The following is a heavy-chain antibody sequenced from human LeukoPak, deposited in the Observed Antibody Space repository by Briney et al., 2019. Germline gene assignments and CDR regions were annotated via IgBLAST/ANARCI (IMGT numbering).Heavy chain of an antibody. CDR2: IYYSGST. CDR1: GGSISSYY. J-gene: IGHJ4*02. V-gene: IGHV4-59*01. Sequence: PSETLSLTCTVSGGSISSYYWSWIRQPPGKGLEWIGYIYYSGSTNYNPSLKSRVTISVDTSKNQFSLKLSSVTAADTAVYYCARHAYGGTQLRPAYFDYWGQGTLVTVSS. CDR3: ARHAYGGTQLRPAYFDY. D-gene: IGHD4-23*01.